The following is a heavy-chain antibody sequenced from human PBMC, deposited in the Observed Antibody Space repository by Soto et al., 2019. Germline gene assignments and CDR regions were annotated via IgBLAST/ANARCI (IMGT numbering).Heavy chain of an antibody. CDR2: ISADNGNT. CDR1: GYTFYSHS. V-gene: IGHV1-18*01. J-gene: IGHJ6*02. CDR3: ARCIQQDYYYGMDV. D-gene: IGHD5-18*01. Sequence: GASVKVSCKASGYTFYSHSISWVRQAPGQGLEWMGRISADNGNTEYAQKFRGRVTMTTDTSTSTVYMELRNLRSGDTAVYYCARCIQQDYYYGMDVWGQGTTVTVSS.